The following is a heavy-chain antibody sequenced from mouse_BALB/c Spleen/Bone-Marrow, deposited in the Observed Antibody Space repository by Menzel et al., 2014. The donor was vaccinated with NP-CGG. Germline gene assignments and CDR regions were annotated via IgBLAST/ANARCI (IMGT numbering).Heavy chain of an antibody. V-gene: IGHV6-6*02. J-gene: IGHJ3*01. CDR3: NTGFAY. Sequence: EVKLVESGGGLVQPGGSMKLSCVASGFTFSNYWMNRVRQSPEKGLEWVAEIRLKSHNYATRYAESVKGRFTISRDDSKSSVYLQMNNLRTEDSGIYYCNTGFAYWGQGTLVTVSA. CDR2: IRLKSHNYAT. CDR1: GFTFSNYW.